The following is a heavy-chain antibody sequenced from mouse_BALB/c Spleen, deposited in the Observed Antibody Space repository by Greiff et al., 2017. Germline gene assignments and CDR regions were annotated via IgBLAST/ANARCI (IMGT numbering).Heavy chain of an antibody. CDR1: GYTFTSYT. CDR2: INPSSGYT. V-gene: IGHV1-4*02. CDR3: ARRGTTFAY. Sequence: QVQLKQSAAELARPGASVKMSCKASGYTFTSYTMHWVKQRPGQGLEWIGYINPSSGYTEYNQKFKDKTTLTADKSSSTAYMQLSSLTSEDSAVYYCARRGTTFAYWGQGTLVTVSA. D-gene: IGHD2-14*01. J-gene: IGHJ3*01.